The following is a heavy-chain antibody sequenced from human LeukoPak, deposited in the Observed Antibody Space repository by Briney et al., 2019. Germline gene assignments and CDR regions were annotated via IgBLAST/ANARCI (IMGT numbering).Heavy chain of an antibody. CDR1: GITFSSYG. CDR3: AKARMRYSYDYYFDY. Sequence: GRSLRLSCAASGITFSSYGMHWVRQAPGKGLEWVAVISYDGSNKYYADSVKGRFTISRDNSKNTLYLQMNSLRAEDTAVYYCAKARMRYSYDYYFDYWGQGTLVTVSS. CDR2: ISYDGSNK. V-gene: IGHV3-30*18. D-gene: IGHD5-18*01. J-gene: IGHJ4*02.